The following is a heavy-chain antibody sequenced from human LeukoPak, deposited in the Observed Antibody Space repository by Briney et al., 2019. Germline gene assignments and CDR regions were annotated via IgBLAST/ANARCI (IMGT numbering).Heavy chain of an antibody. CDR1: GFTFGDYA. J-gene: IGHJ1*01. CDR2: IRSKAYGGTT. CDR3: TRASGIFRH. D-gene: IGHD3-3*01. V-gene: IGHV3-49*04. Sequence: SLRLSCTASGFTFGDYAMSWVRQAPGKGLEWVGFIRSKAYGGTTEYAASVKGRFTISRDDSKSIAYLQMNSLKTEDTAVYYCTRASGIFRHWGQGTLVTVSS.